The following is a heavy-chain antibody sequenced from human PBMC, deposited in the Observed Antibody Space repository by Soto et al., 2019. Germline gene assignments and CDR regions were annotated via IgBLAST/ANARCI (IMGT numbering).Heavy chain of an antibody. Sequence: EVQLVQSGAEVKKPGESLKISCKGSGYSFTSYWISWVRQVPGKGLEWMGIIYPGDSDTRYSPSFQGQVTISADKSISTAYLQWSSLKASDTAMYYCARLVGSSSSRGYYYMDVWGKGTTVTVSS. CDR2: IYPGDSDT. J-gene: IGHJ6*03. CDR3: ARLVGSSSSRGYYYMDV. CDR1: GYSFTSYW. V-gene: IGHV5-51*03. D-gene: IGHD6-6*01.